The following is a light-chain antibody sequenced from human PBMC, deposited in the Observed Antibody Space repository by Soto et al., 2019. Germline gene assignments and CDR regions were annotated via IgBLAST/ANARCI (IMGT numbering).Light chain of an antibody. CDR3: SSYTGGSTYV. V-gene: IGLV2-14*03. Sequence: QSDLTQPASVSGSPGPSITISCTGTSSYIGGYKYVSWYQHHPGKAPKLMIYGVSNRPSGVSNRFTGSKSGNTATLTISGLQGEDEAEYYCSSYTGGSTYVFGTGTKVTVL. CDR1: SSYIGGYKY. CDR2: GVS. J-gene: IGLJ1*01.